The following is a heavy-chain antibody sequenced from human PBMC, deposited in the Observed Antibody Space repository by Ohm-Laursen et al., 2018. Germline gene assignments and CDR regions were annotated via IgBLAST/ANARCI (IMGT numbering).Heavy chain of an antibody. D-gene: IGHD3-22*01. J-gene: IGHJ4*02. CDR3: ARGSGGYYDLSGLFDY. CDR2: IYDSGST. Sequence: SETLSLTCTVSGDSVSSGGYYWTWIRQPPGKGLEWIGYIYDSGSTNSNPSLKSRVTISVDPSKNQFSLKLRSVTSADTAVYYCARGSGGYYDLSGLFDYWGQGALVTVSS. CDR1: GDSVSSGGYY. V-gene: IGHV4-61*08.